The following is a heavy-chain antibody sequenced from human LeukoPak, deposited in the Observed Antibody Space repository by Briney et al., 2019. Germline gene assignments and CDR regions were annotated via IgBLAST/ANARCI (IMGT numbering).Heavy chain of an antibody. CDR2: IYCSGST. V-gene: IGHV4-39*02. CDR1: GGSISSSSYY. Sequence: SETLSLTCTVSGGSISSSSYYWGWIRQPPGKGLEWIGGIYCSGSTYYNPSLKSRVTISVDTSKNQFSLKLSSVTAADTAVYYCAREHGSYDYVWGSYRYYNWFDPWGQGTLVTVSS. CDR3: AREHGSYDYVWGSYRYYNWFDP. D-gene: IGHD3-16*02. J-gene: IGHJ5*02.